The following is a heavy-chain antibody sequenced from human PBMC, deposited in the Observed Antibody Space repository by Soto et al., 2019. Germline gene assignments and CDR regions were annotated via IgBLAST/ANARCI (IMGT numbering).Heavy chain of an antibody. CDR3: ARDGQSPNSSAWYYLED. CDR1: GYTFTSYY. Sequence: QVQLVQSGAEVKKPGASVKVSCKASGYTFTSYYMHWVLQAPGQGLEWLGIINPSGGSTSYAQKLQCRVNMTRDTSTSTDYRELRRMRSEDKAVYCCARDGQSPNSSAWYYLEDWGEVTLVIVSS. J-gene: IGHJ4*02. CDR2: INPSGGST. V-gene: IGHV1-46*01. D-gene: IGHD6-19*01.